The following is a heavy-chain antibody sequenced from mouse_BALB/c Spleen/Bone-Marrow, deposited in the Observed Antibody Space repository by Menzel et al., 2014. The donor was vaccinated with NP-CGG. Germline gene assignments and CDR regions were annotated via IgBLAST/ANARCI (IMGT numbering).Heavy chain of an antibody. Sequence: QVQLQQPGAELAKPGASVKMSCKASGYTFTNYWMYWVKQRPGQGLEWIGYIKVSTGYTEYNQKLKDKATLTADKSSSTACMQLSSLTSEDSAVYYCARDYYYAMDYWGQGTSVTVSS. V-gene: IGHV1-7*01. CDR3: ARDYYYAMDY. J-gene: IGHJ4*01. CDR2: IKVSTGYT. D-gene: IGHD2-4*01. CDR1: GYTFTNYW.